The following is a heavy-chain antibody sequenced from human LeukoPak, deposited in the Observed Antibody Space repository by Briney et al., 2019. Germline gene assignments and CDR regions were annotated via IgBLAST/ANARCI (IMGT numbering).Heavy chain of an antibody. CDR2: IKSKTDGGTT. V-gene: IGHV3-15*01. J-gene: IGHJ1*01. D-gene: IGHD3-22*01. Sequence: GGSLRLSCAASGFTFRNAWMSWVRQAPGKGREWVVRIKSKTDGGTTDYAAPVKGRFTISRDDSKNTLYLQMNSLKTEDTAVYYCTTEYYYDSSGYYEYFQHWGQGTLVTVSS. CDR1: GFTFRNAW. CDR3: TTEYYYDSSGYYEYFQH.